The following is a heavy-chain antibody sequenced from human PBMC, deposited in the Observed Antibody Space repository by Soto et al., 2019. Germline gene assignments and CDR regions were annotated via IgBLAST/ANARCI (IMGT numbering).Heavy chain of an antibody. Sequence: SGPTLVNPTQTLTLICTFSGFSLSTSGMCVSWIRQPPGKALEWLALIDWDDDKYYSTSLKTRLTISKDTSKNQVVLTMTNMDPVDTATYYCARISSAYYYDSSGSYAFDIWGQGTMVTVSS. J-gene: IGHJ3*02. CDR1: GFSLSTSGMC. CDR2: IDWDDDK. CDR3: ARISSAYYYDSSGSYAFDI. D-gene: IGHD3-22*01. V-gene: IGHV2-70*01.